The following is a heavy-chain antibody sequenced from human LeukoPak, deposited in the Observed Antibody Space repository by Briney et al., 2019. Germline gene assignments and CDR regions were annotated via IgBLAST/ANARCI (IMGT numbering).Heavy chain of an antibody. D-gene: IGHD1-26*01. J-gene: IGHJ5*02. V-gene: IGHV3-23*01. CDR3: AKDYEPLVGVHRWGDWFDT. Sequence: GGSLRLSCAASGFTFSTYAMTWVRQAPGKGLEWVSLISGTGGSTYYADSVKGRFTISRDNSNNTLYLQMNSLRAEDTAVYYCAKDYEPLVGVHRWGDWFDTWGQGTLVTVSS. CDR1: GFTFSTYA. CDR2: ISGTGGST.